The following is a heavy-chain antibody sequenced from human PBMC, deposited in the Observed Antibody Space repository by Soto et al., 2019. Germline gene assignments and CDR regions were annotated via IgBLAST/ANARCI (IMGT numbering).Heavy chain of an antibody. CDR1: DYSFNTYW. Sequence: PGESLKISCKGSDYSFNTYWIAWVRQMPGKGLEWMGIIYPGDSDTRYSPSFQGQVTISADKSISTAYLQWSSLKASDTAMYYCARPFHYDFWSGYSSPQNHYYFDYWGQGTLVTVSS. D-gene: IGHD3-3*01. V-gene: IGHV5-51*01. CDR2: IYPGDSDT. J-gene: IGHJ4*02. CDR3: ARPFHYDFWSGYSSPQNHYYFDY.